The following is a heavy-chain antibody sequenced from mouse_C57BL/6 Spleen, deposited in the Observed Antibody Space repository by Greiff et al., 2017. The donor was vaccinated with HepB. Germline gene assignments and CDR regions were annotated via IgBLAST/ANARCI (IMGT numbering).Heavy chain of an antibody. CDR3: ARNAYYSNYVSYYFDY. Sequence: QVQLKESGPGILQPSQTLSLTCSFSGFSLSTFGMGVGWIRQPSGKGLEWLAHIWWDDDKYYNPALKSRLTISKDTSKNQVFLKIANVDTADTATYYCARNAYYSNYVSYYFDYWGQGTTLTVSS. J-gene: IGHJ2*01. CDR2: IWWDDDK. CDR1: GFSLSTFGMG. V-gene: IGHV8-8*01. D-gene: IGHD2-5*01.